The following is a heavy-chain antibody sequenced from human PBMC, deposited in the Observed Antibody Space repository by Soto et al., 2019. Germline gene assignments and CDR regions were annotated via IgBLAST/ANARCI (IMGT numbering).Heavy chain of an antibody. CDR2: SRNKANSYST. J-gene: IGHJ4*02. D-gene: IGHD1-26*01. CDR3: ARFSGSYTRGLDY. CDR1: GFTFRDHY. V-gene: IGHV3-72*01. Sequence: EVQLVESGGGLVQPGGSLRLSCAASGFTFRDHYMDWVRQAPGKGLEWVGRSRNKANSYSTEYAASVKGRFTISRDESKTSLYLQMNSLKTEDTAVYYCARFSGSYTRGLDYWGQGTLVTVSS.